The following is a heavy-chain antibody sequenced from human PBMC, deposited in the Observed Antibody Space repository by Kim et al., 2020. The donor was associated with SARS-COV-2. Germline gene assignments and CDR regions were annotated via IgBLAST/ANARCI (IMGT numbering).Heavy chain of an antibody. CDR3: ARVVRLDYYDSSGYIQCDY. V-gene: IGHV5-10-1*01. CDR2: LDPRDSYT. J-gene: IGHJ4*02. Sequence: GESLKISCKGYGYSFTSYWISWERQMPGKGLEWMGRLDPRDSYTNYSSSFQVNVTISADKSISTAYLRWSSLKASDTAMYYCARVVRLDYYDSSGYIQCDYWGQGTLVTVSS. D-gene: IGHD3-22*01. CDR1: GYSFTSYW.